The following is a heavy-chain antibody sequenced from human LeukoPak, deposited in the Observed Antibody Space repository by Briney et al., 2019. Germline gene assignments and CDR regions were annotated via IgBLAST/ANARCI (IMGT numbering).Heavy chain of an antibody. CDR2: ISSSGSTI. V-gene: IGHV3-48*03. CDR3: ARVPYSSSYDMDV. D-gene: IGHD6-13*01. J-gene: IGHJ6*02. Sequence: GGSLRLSCAASGFTFSSYAMSWVRQAPGKGLEWVSYISSSGSTIYYADSVKGRFTISRDNAKNSLYLQMNSLRAEDTAVYYCARVPYSSSYDMDVWGQGTTVTVSS. CDR1: GFTFSSYA.